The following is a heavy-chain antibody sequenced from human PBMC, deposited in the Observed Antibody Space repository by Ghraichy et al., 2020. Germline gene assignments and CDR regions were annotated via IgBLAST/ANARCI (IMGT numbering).Heavy chain of an antibody. CDR2: VYSDGST. V-gene: IGHV3-66*02. CDR3: AREAKGSGARVTTLDY. J-gene: IGHJ4*02. D-gene: IGHD4-11*01. CDR1: GLTVSTNH. Sequence: GGSLRLSCAASGLTVSTNHMTWVRQSPGKGLEWASVVYSDGSTKYADSVKGRFTVSRDNSKNTVFLQMNSLRAEDTAVYYCAREAKGSGARVTTLDYWGRGTLVTVSS.